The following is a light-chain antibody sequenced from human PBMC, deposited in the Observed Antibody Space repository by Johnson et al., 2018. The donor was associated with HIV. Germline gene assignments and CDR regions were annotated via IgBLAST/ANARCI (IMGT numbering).Light chain of an antibody. CDR1: GSNIGDNY. V-gene: IGLV1-51*01. J-gene: IGLJ1*01. CDR2: DDI. Sequence: QSVLTQPPSVSAAPGQKVTISCSGIGSNIGDNYVSWYQHLPGTAPRLLIYDDIKRPSGIPDRFSGSKSGTSATLAITGLQTGDEADYYCGTWDTSLSAGHVFGTGTKVTVL. CDR3: GTWDTSLSAGHV.